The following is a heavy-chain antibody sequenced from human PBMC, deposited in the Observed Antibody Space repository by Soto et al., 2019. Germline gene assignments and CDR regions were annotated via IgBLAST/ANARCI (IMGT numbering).Heavy chain of an antibody. CDR3: ARGVRGPYYFDY. V-gene: IGHV4-30-4*01. CDR1: GGSIGSGDHY. Sequence: NPSETLSLTCTVSGGSIGSGDHYWSWIRQPPGKGLEWIGYIYYSGSTYYNASLKSRVTISVDTSKNQFSLKLTSVTAADTAVYYCARGVRGPYYFDYWGQGTLVTVSS. D-gene: IGHD1-26*01. CDR2: IYYSGST. J-gene: IGHJ4*02.